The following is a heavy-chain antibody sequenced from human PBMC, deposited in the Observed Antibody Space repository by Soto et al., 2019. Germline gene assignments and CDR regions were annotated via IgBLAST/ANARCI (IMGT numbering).Heavy chain of an antibody. D-gene: IGHD3-22*01. CDR1: EDTFSNYA. V-gene: IGHV1-69*06. Sequence: QVELVQSGAEVKKPGSSVKVSCQASEDTFSNYAISWVRQAHGQGLEWMGGIIPIFGTANYEQKFQGRVTITADTSANTVYFELRSLRSEDTDVYYCESTKYDSSAYYYWYLGLWGRGTLVTVSA. J-gene: IGHJ2*01. CDR3: ESTKYDSSAYYYWYLGL. CDR2: IIPIFGTA.